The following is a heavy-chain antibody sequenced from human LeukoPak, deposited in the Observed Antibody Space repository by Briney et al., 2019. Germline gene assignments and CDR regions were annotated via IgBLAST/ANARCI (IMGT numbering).Heavy chain of an antibody. CDR1: GFTFSSYA. J-gene: IGHJ4*02. CDR2: ISYDGSNK. D-gene: IGHD3-22*01. Sequence: GGSLRLSCAASGFTFSSYAMHWVRQAPGKGLEWVAVISYDGSNKYYADSVKGRFTISRDNSKNMLYLQMNSLRAEDTAVYYCARDNYDSSGYAIPFDYWGQGTLVTVSS. CDR3: ARDNYDSSGYAIPFDY. V-gene: IGHV3-30-3*01.